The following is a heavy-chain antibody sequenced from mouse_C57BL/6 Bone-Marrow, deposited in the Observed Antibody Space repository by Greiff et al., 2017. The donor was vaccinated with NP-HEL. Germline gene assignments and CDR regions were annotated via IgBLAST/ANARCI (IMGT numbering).Heavy chain of an antibody. Sequence: VQLQQSGAELVRPGASVTLSCKASGYTFTDYEMHWVKQTPVHGLEWIGAIDPKTGGTAYNQKFKGKAILTADQSSSTAYMERRSLTSEDSAGYYCTRFPDGYCVGFNWDPAWCAYWGQGTLVTVSA. CDR3: TRFPDGYCVGFNWDPAWCAY. CDR2: IDPKTGGT. D-gene: IGHD2-3*01. CDR1: GYTFTDYE. J-gene: IGHJ3*01. V-gene: IGHV1-15*01.